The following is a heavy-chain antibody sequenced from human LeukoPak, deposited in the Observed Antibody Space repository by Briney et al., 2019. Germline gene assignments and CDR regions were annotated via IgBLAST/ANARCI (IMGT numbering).Heavy chain of an antibody. CDR2: IYYTGST. D-gene: IGHD6-13*01. CDR1: GDSISSSSYY. V-gene: IGHV4-39*01. CDR3: ARQGEGIAAAGTSYYFDY. J-gene: IGHJ4*02. Sequence: SETLSLTCTVSGDSISSSSYYWGWIRQPPGKGLEWIGSIYYTGSTYYNPSLKSRVTISVDTSKNQFSLKLSSVTAADTAVYYCARQGEGIAAAGTSYYFDYWGQGTLVTVSS.